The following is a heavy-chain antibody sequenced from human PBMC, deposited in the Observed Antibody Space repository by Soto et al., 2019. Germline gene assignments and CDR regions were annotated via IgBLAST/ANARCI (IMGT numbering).Heavy chain of an antibody. D-gene: IGHD6-13*01. J-gene: IGHJ1*01. CDR2: INHGGSA. CDR3: ARYSSTWSKYLQH. V-gene: IGHV4-34*01. Sequence: VQLQQWGAGLLKTSETLSLTCAVYGGSFSGYYWSWIRQTPGKRLEWVGDINHGGSANYNPTLTSPVIFSLDLSKNQFSLKLNSVIAADSAVYYCARYSSTWSKYLQHWGRGSLVIVSS. CDR1: GGSFSGYY.